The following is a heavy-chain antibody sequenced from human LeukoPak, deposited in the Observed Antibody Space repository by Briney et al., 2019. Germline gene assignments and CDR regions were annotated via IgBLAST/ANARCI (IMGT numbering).Heavy chain of an antibody. CDR2: IYYSGST. CDR3: ARHSWDYGDSTRNYYFDY. V-gene: IGHV4-39*01. J-gene: IGHJ4*02. CDR1: GFTFSSYG. D-gene: IGHD4-17*01. Sequence: PGGSLRLSCAASGFTFSSYGMHWIRQPPGKGLEWIGSIYYSGSTYYNPSLKSRVTISVDTSKNQFSLKLSSVTAADTAVYYCARHSWDYGDSTRNYYFDYWGQGTLVTVSS.